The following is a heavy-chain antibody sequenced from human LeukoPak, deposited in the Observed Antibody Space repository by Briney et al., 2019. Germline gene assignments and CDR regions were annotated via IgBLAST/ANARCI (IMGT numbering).Heavy chain of an antibody. CDR1: GGSIFNYY. Sequence: SETLSLTCTVSGGSIFNYYWSWIRQPPGKGLEWIGYFYYSGSTDYNPSLKSRVTISVDTSKNQFSLRLRSVTAADTAVYYCAKEGTSSWYLWGQGTLVTVSS. CDR2: FYYSGST. CDR3: AKEGTSSWYL. V-gene: IGHV4-59*12. D-gene: IGHD6-13*01. J-gene: IGHJ5*02.